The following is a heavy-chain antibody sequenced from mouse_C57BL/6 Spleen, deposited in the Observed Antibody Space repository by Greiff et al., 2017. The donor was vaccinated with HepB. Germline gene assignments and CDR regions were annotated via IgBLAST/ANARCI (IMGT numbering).Heavy chain of an antibody. V-gene: IGHV1-61*01. CDR3: ARRVGYFDY. D-gene: IGHD1-1*02. Sequence: VQLQQPGAELVRPGSSVKLSCKASGYTFTSSWMDWVKQRPGQGLEWIGNIYPSDSETHYNQKFKDKATLTVDKSSSTAYMQLSSLTSEDSAVYYCARRVGYFDYWGQGTTLTVSS. CDR2: IYPSDSET. CDR1: GYTFTSSW. J-gene: IGHJ2*01.